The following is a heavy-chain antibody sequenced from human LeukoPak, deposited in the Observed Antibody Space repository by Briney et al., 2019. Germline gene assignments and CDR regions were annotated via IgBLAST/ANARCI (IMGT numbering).Heavy chain of an antibody. CDR3: ARVVVAATLYFDY. Sequence: SETLSLTCAVYGGSFSDYYWTWIRQPPGKGLEWIGEITHSGRTNYNPSLKSRVSISVDRSNNQFSLNLRYVTAADTAVYYCARVVVAATLYFDYWGQGTLVTVSS. V-gene: IGHV4-34*01. D-gene: IGHD2-15*01. J-gene: IGHJ4*02. CDR1: GGSFSDYY. CDR2: ITHSGRT.